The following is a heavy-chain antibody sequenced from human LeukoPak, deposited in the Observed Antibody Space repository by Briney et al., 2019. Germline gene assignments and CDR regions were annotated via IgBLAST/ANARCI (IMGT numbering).Heavy chain of an antibody. CDR2: IFHSAKT. CDR3: ASRLLYDILTGTLFDY. D-gene: IGHD3-9*01. V-gene: IGHV4-38-2*02. Sequence: SETLSLTCTVSGYSMYSGYYWAWIRQPPGKGLEWIGSIFHSAKTYYNPSLKSRVTISVDASKNQFSLKLSSVTAADTAVYYCASRLLYDILTGTLFDYWGQGTLVTVSS. CDR1: GYSMYSGYY. J-gene: IGHJ4*02.